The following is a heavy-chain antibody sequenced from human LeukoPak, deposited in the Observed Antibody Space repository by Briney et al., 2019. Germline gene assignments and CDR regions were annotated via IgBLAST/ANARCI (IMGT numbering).Heavy chain of an antibody. D-gene: IGHD3-16*01. Sequence: QPGGSLRLSCAAPGFTFSRFWMNWVRQAPGRGLEWVANIDQSGGRNNYVDSVKGRFTISRDNAKNSLFLEMSSLRADDTAVYFCARDVEGGTFDIWGQGTTVTVSS. J-gene: IGHJ3*02. CDR3: ARDVEGGTFDI. CDR1: GFTFSRFW. V-gene: IGHV3-7*05. CDR2: IDQSGGRN.